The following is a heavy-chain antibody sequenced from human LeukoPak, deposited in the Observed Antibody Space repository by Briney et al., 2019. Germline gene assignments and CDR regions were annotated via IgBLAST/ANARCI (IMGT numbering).Heavy chain of an antibody. Sequence: SQTLSLTCTVSGRSMIGDVSYWNWIRQPAGKGLEWIGRLYTTGSTIYNPSLKSRVSISAEMSKNQFSLRLQAVTAADTAVYFCARREPIVDTWFDSWGQGTLVTVSS. D-gene: IGHD1-14*01. J-gene: IGHJ5*01. V-gene: IGHV4-61*02. CDR2: LYTTGST. CDR3: ARREPIVDTWFDS. CDR1: GRSMIGDVSY.